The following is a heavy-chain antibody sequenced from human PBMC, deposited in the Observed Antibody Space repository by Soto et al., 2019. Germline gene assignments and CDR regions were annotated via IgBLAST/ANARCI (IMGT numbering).Heavy chain of an antibody. Sequence: QVQLQESGPGLVKPSETLSLTCTVSGDSMSSYYWGWFRLPPGKGLEWIGYIYYAGTTSYNPSLESRVSISLEMPKNQFSLRLTSVTAADTAVYYCARLGGYYQACDHWCRGTLVSVSS. CDR2: IYYAGTT. V-gene: IGHV4-59*08. CDR3: ARLGGYYQACDH. CDR1: GDSMSSYY. D-gene: IGHD3-22*01. J-gene: IGHJ4*02.